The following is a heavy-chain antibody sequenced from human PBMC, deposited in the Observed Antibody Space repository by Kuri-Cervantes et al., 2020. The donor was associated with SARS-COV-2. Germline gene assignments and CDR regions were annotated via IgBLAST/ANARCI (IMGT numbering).Heavy chain of an antibody. CDR2: MNPNSGNT. CDR1: GYTFTSYD. V-gene: IGHV1-8*03. D-gene: IGHD3-3*01. J-gene: IGHJ6*03. CDR3: ARAETYYDFWSGLNYYYMDV. Sequence: ASVKVSCKASGYTFTSYDINWVRQATGQGLEWMGWMNPNSGNTGYAQKFQGRVTITRNTSISTAYMELSSLRSADTAVYYCARAETYYDFWSGLNYYYMDVWGKGTTVTVSS.